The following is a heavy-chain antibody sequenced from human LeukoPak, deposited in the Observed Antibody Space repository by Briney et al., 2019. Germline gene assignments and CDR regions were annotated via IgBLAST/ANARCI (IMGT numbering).Heavy chain of an antibody. Sequence: SETLSLTCTVSGGSFSTYYGSWVRQPPGKGLEWIGYINYSGRTNANSSLKSRVAISVDTSKNQFSLRLSSVTAADTAVYYCARDTYYYDNGDFIDAFDIWGRGTMVTVSS. D-gene: IGHD3-22*01. CDR2: INYSGRT. V-gene: IGHV4-59*01. CDR3: ARDTYYYDNGDFIDAFDI. CDR1: GGSFSTYY. J-gene: IGHJ3*02.